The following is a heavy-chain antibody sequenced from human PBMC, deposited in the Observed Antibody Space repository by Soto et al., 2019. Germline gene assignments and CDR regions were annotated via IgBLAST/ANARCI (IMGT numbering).Heavy chain of an antibody. Sequence: GGSLRLSCAASGFSFSSAWINWVRQAPGKGLEWVGRIKSKIDGGTTDFAESVKGRFAISRDDSRDMTYMQMNSLKTEDTAVYYCPTVSLFPTPLVLFALWARGTLAPVSS. CDR1: GFSFSSAW. D-gene: IGHD3-3*01. CDR3: PTVSLFPTPLVLFAL. J-gene: IGHJ2*01. CDR2: IKSKIDGGTT. V-gene: IGHV3-15*07.